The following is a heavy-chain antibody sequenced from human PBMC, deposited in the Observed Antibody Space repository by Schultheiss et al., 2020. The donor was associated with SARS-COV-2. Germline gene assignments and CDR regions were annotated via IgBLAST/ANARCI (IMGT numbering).Heavy chain of an antibody. Sequence: ASVKVSCKASGYTFTSYGITWVRQAPGQGLEWMGWVSTYNGKTNYAQQVQGRVTMTTDTSTSTAYMELRSLRSDDTAVYYCARGAWRLPNYYYGMDVWGQGTTVTVSS. CDR3: ARGAWRLPNYYYGMDV. CDR2: VSTYNGKT. D-gene: IGHD2-21*01. J-gene: IGHJ6*02. V-gene: IGHV1-18*01. CDR1: GYTFTSYG.